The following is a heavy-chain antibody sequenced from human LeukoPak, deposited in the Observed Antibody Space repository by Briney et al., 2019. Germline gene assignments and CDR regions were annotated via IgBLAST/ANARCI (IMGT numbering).Heavy chain of an antibody. D-gene: IGHD3-10*01. V-gene: IGHV4-4*07. Sequence: SETLSLTCTVSGGSISSYYWSWIRQPAGKGLEWIGRIYTSGSTNYNPSLKSRVTISVDTSKNQFSLKLSSVTAADTAVYYCARFSPGSLWFGELPDAFDIWGQGTMVTVSS. CDR2: IYTSGST. CDR1: GGSISSYY. CDR3: ARFSPGSLWFGELPDAFDI. J-gene: IGHJ3*02.